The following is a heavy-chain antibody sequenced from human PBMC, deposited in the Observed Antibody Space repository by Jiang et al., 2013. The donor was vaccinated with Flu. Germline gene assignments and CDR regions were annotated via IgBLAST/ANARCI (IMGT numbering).Heavy chain of an antibody. V-gene: IGHV4-4*07. CDR1: GGFMSHYSWRDYS. J-gene: IGHJ4*02. CDR3: AGPHHYFDY. Sequence: LTCTVSGGFMSHYSWRDYSWSWIRQSAGKGLEWIGRIYTSGTPDHNPSFKRRVTMSIDTSNNQFSLRLSSVTAADTAVYYCAGPHHYFDYWGQGILVTVSS. CDR2: IYTSGTP.